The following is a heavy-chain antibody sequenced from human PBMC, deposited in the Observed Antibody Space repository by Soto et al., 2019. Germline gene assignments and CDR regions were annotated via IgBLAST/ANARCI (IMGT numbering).Heavy chain of an antibody. V-gene: IGHV2-5*01. CDR1: GFSFTTAGVA. CDR3: AHSDGGYEIIYFDF. J-gene: IGHJ4*02. D-gene: IGHD5-12*01. Sequence: SGPTLVDPTHTLTLTCTFSGFSFTTAGVAVGWIRQTPGGALEWLTLIYYNDDRRFSPSLKTRLTITGDTSKNQVVLSLTNVDPGDTATYFCAHSDGGYEIIYFDFWGQGIPVTVSS. CDR2: IYYNDDR.